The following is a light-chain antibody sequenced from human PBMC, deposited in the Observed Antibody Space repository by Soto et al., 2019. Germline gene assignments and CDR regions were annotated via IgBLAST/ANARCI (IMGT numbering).Light chain of an antibody. V-gene: IGLV1-51*01. J-gene: IGLJ2*01. CDR2: DDH. Sequence: QSVLTQPPSVSAAPGQRVSISCSGGSSNIGKNSVSWYQQLPATAPKLLIYDDHQRPSGIPDRFSASKSGTSATLDITGLQPADEADYCCATWDFTLSAGVLFGGGTKLNAL. CDR3: ATWDFTLSAGVL. CDR1: SSNIGKNS.